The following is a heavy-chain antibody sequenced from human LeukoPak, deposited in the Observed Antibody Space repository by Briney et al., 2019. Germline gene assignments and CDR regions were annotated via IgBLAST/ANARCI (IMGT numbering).Heavy chain of an antibody. J-gene: IGHJ3*02. V-gene: IGHV1-69*05. CDR3: AREGVRRGSNIVVVVAARPGAFDI. CDR1: GGTFSSYA. D-gene: IGHD2-15*01. CDR2: IIPIFGTA. Sequence: SVKVSCKASGGTFSSYAISWVRQAPGQGLEGMGRIIPIFGTANYAQKFQGRVTITTDESTSTAYMELSSLRSEDTAVYYCAREGVRRGSNIVVVVAARPGAFDIWGQGTMVTVSS.